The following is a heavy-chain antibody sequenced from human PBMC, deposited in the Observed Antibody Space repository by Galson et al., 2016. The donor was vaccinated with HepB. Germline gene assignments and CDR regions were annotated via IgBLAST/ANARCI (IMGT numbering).Heavy chain of an antibody. CDR1: GHTFTSYA. CDR2: INAGSGNT. D-gene: IGHD2-2*01. Sequence: SVKVSCKASGHTFTSYAMHWVRQAPGQRLEWMGWINAGSGNTKYSQKFQGRVAIARDTSASTAYMELSSLRSEDTAVYYCARDRGAPAAISIYNWFDPWGQGTLVTVSS. J-gene: IGHJ5*02. V-gene: IGHV1-3*01. CDR3: ARDRGAPAAISIYNWFDP.